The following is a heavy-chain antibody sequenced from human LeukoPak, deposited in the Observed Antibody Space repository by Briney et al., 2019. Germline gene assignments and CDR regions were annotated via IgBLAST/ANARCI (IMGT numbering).Heavy chain of an antibody. CDR2: INHSGST. J-gene: IGHJ5*02. Sequence: PSETLSLTCTVSGGSISSSGYYWSWIRQPPGKGLEWIGEINHSGSTNYNPSLKSRVTISVDTSKNQFSLKLSSVTAADTAVYYCARLRLYCSSTSCYKFSRYNWFDPWGQGTLVTVSS. D-gene: IGHD2-2*02. CDR3: ARLRLYCSSTSCYKFSRYNWFDP. CDR1: GGSISSSGYY. V-gene: IGHV4-39*07.